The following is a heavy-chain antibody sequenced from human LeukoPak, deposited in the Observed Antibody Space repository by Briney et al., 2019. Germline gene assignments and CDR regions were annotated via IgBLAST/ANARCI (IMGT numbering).Heavy chain of an antibody. D-gene: IGHD1-1*01. J-gene: IGHJ6*02. CDR1: GYTFTGYY. CDR2: INPNSGGT. V-gene: IGHV1-2*04. Sequence: ASVKVSCTASGYTFTGYYMHWVRQAPGQGLEWMGWINPNSGGTNYAQKFQGWVTMTRDTSISTAYMELSRLRSDDTAVYYCAREGTERHGMDVWGQGTTVTVSS. CDR3: AREGTERHGMDV.